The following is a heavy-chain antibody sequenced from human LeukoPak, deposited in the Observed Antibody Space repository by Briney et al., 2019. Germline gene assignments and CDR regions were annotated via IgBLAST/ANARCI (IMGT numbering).Heavy chain of an antibody. J-gene: IGHJ4*02. CDR2: TSYDRSNK. CDR1: GFTFSSYA. V-gene: IGHV3-30*04. D-gene: IGHD6-19*01. CDR3: ASLSSGWYNPPDY. Sequence: PGGSLRLSCAASGFTFSSYAMHWVRQAPGKGLEWVAVTSYDRSNKYYADFVKGRFTISRDNSKNTLYLQMNSLRAEDTAVYYCASLSSGWYNPPDYWGQGTLVTVSS.